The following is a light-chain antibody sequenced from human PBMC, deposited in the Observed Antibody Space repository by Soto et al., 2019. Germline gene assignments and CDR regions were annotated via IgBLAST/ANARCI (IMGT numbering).Light chain of an antibody. CDR3: QQYGSSPGT. J-gene: IGKJ5*01. CDR2: GAS. V-gene: IGKV3-20*01. CDR1: HSIRNNY. Sequence: DIVLTQSPGTLPLSPGERATLSCRASHSIRNNYLAWYQQKPGQAPRLLIFGASNRATGIPDRFSGSGSGTDFTLTISRLEPEDFVVYSCQQYGSSPGTFGQGTRLEIK.